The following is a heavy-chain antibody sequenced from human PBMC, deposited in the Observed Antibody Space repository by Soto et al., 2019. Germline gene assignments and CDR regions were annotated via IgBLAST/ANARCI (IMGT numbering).Heavy chain of an antibody. J-gene: IGHJ4*02. V-gene: IGHV4-61*01. D-gene: IGHD3-22*01. CDR3: AREGEYDSSGYYYAGIDY. CDR1: GGSVISGSYY. Sequence: SETLSLTCTVSGGSVISGSYYFGCIRQPPCKGLEWIGYIYYSGSTNYNPSLKSRVTISVDTSKNQFSLKLSSVTAADTAVYYCAREGEYDSSGYYYAGIDYWGQGTLVTVSS. CDR2: IYYSGST.